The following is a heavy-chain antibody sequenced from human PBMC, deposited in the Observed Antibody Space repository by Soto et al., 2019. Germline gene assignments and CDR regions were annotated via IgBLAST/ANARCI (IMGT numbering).Heavy chain of an antibody. Sequence: EVLLLDSGGGLVPPGGYLRLSCAASGFPFRNYAMTWVRQAPVKGPEWSSTVHNGGGGTYYADSVKGRFTISRDKSKNTLYLQVSSLGAEDTAVYYCAKERVGRGIGYWGQGILVTVSS. V-gene: IGHV3-23*01. D-gene: IGHD3-10*01. CDR3: AKERVGRGIGY. J-gene: IGHJ4*02. CDR1: GFPFRNYA. CDR2: VHNGGGGT.